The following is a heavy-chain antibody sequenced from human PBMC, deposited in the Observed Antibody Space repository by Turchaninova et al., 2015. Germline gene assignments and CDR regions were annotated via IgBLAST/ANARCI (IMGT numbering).Heavy chain of an antibody. CDR3: AREKWLRDQPLFDY. Sequence: QVQLQQWGAGLLKPSATLSLTCTVDGESFRGHYWSWIRQSPGKGLEWIGKINHGGNTNYNPSLKSRVTISVDTSKSQFSLRLISVTAADTAVYYCAREKWLRDQPLFDYWGQGTLVTVSS. CDR2: INHGGNT. CDR1: GESFRGHY. J-gene: IGHJ4*02. V-gene: IGHV4-34*02. D-gene: IGHD5-12*01.